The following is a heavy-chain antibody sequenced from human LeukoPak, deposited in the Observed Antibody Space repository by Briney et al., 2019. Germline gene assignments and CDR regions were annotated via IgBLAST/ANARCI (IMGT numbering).Heavy chain of an antibody. J-gene: IGHJ3*02. V-gene: IGHV3-7*03. CDR1: GFTFSSYW. CDR2: IKQDGSEK. Sequence: GGSLRLSCAASGFTFSSYWMSWVRQAPGKGLEWVANIKQDGSEKYYVDSVKGRFTISRDNAKNSLYLQMNSLRAEDTAVYYCARAVSLLWFGDAFDIWGRGQWSPSLQ. D-gene: IGHD3-10*01. CDR3: ARAVSLLWFGDAFDI.